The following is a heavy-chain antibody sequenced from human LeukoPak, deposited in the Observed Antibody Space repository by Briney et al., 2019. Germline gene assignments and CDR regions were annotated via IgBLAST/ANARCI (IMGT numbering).Heavy chain of an antibody. CDR3: LAYCSGGNSYFGAY. V-gene: IGHV3-23*01. Sequence: PGGSLRLSCAASGFTFSRHAMRWVRQAPGKGLEWVSTISVSGGNTYYADSVKGRFTISRDNSKSTMYMQMNSLRVEDTATYYCLAYCSGGNSYFGAYWGQGTLVTVSS. D-gene: IGHD2-15*01. CDR2: ISVSGGNT. J-gene: IGHJ4*02. CDR1: GFTFSRHA.